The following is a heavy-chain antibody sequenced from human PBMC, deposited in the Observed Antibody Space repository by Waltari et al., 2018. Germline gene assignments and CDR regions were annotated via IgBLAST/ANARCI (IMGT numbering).Heavy chain of an antibody. J-gene: IGHJ4*02. Sequence: EVQLLEAGGGLVQPGGSLRLSCAASGFTSSNFPMSWARQAPGKGLEWVADISGSGDITRYADSVKGRFTISRDNSRNTLFLQMNSLRAEDTAVYHCASDDEEHCPFDLDYWGQGIPVTVSS. D-gene: IGHD3-9*01. V-gene: IGHV3-23*01. CDR1: GFTSSNFP. CDR2: ISGSGDIT. CDR3: ASDDEEHCPFDLDY.